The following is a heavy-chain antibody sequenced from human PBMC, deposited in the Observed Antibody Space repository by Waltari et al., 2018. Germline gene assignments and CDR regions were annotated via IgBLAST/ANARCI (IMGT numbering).Heavy chain of an antibody. Sequence: EVQLLESGGGLVQPGGSLRLPCAASGFTFSSYAMRWVRPAPGKGLEWVSAISGSGGSTYYADSVKGRFTISRDNSKNTLYLQMNSLRAEDTAVYYCAKVRYYDFWSGYPDYWGQGTLVTVSS. CDR3: AKVRYYDFWSGYPDY. D-gene: IGHD3-3*01. J-gene: IGHJ4*02. CDR1: GFTFSSYA. V-gene: IGHV3-23*01. CDR2: ISGSGGST.